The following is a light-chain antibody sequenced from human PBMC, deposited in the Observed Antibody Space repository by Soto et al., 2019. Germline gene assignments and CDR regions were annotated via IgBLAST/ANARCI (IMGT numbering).Light chain of an antibody. Sequence: QSVLTQPPSASGTPGQRVTISCSGSSSYIGSKYVYWYQQLPGTAPKLLIYRNDQRPSRISDRFSGSKSGTSASLAISGLRSEDEADYYCAAWDDSLSGYVFGTGNKLTVL. CDR1: SSYIGSKY. CDR2: RND. CDR3: AAWDDSLSGYV. J-gene: IGLJ1*01. V-gene: IGLV1-47*01.